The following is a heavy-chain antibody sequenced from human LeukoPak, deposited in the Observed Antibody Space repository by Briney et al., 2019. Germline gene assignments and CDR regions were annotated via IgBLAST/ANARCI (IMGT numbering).Heavy chain of an antibody. V-gene: IGHV1-18*01. D-gene: IGHD3-22*01. Sequence: GASVKVSCKASGYTFTSYGISWVRQAPGQGLEWMGWISAYNGNTNYAQKLQGRVTMTTDTSTSTAYMELRSLRSDDTAVYYCARCGGTYYYDSSGYYYNWGQGTLVTVSS. CDR3: ARCGGTYYYDSSGYYYN. J-gene: IGHJ4*02. CDR1: GYTFTSYG. CDR2: ISAYNGNT.